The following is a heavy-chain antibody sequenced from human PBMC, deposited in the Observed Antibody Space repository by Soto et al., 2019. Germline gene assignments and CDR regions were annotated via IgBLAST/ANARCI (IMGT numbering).Heavy chain of an antibody. CDR1: GFSLSTSGVG. J-gene: IGHJ4*02. CDR3: SHRQATEFDY. V-gene: IGHV2-5*02. D-gene: IGHD1-26*01. CDR2: IYWDDDK. Sequence: QITLKESGPTLVKPTQTLTLTCTFSGFSLSTSGVGVGWIRQPPGQALEWLALIYWDDDKRYSPFRKSKLTTTKDTSHIQVVRTMTNMDPVETATYYCSHRQATEFDYWGQGTLVTVSS.